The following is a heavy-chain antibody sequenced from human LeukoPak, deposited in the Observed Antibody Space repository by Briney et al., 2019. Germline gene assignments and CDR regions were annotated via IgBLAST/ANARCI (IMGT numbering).Heavy chain of an antibody. CDR1: GFTFGAYF. Sequence: GGSLRLSCSASGFTFGAYFMHWVRQAPGKGLQYVSSISSNEYDTYYADSVKGRFTISRDNSKNTLFLQMNNLRPEDTAVYYCVKDLNGTWSFDYWGQGTLVTDSS. D-gene: IGHD2-8*01. CDR3: VKDLNGTWSFDY. CDR2: ISSNEYDT. J-gene: IGHJ4*02. V-gene: IGHV3-64D*06.